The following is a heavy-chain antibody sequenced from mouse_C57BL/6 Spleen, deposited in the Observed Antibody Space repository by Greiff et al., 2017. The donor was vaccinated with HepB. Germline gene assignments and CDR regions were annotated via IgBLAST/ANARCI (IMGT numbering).Heavy chain of an antibody. J-gene: IGHJ2*01. Sequence: EVKLEESGPGLVKPSQSLSLTCSVTGYSITSGYYWNWIRQFPGNKLEWMGYISYDGSNNYNPSLKNRISITRDTSKNQFFLKLNSVTTEDTATYYCARGRVLPYYFDYWGQGTTLTVSS. V-gene: IGHV3-6*01. D-gene: IGHD2-10*01. CDR3: ARGRVLPYYFDY. CDR1: GYSITSGYY. CDR2: ISYDGSN.